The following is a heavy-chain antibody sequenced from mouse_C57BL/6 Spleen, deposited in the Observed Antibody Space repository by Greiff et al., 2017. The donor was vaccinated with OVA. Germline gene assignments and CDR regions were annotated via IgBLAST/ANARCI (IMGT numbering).Heavy chain of an antibody. D-gene: IGHD2-2*01. Sequence: EVHLVASGGGLVKPGGSLKLSCAASGFPFSDYGMHWVRQAPETGLEWVAYVSSGSSTIYFADTVKGRFPISRDNAKHTLFLKRTSLRSEDTAMYYCARNAHYGYGGDAMDYWGQGTSVTVSS. CDR1: GFPFSDYG. J-gene: IGHJ4*01. CDR3: ARNAHYGYGGDAMDY. CDR2: VSSGSSTI. V-gene: IGHV5-17*01.